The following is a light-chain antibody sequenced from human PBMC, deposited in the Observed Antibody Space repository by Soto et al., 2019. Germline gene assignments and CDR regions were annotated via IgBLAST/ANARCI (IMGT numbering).Light chain of an antibody. V-gene: IGKV3-15*01. CDR3: QQYDNWPLT. J-gene: IGKJ4*01. CDR2: GAS. Sequence: DIVMTQSPATLPVSPGERATLSCRASQSVSSNLAWYQQKPGQAPRFLIYGASTRATGIPARFSGSGSGTDFTLTISSLQSEDFAVYYCQQYDNWPLTFGGGTKVEIK. CDR1: QSVSSN.